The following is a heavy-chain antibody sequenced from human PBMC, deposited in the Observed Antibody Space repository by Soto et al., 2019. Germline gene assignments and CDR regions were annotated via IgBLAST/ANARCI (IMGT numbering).Heavy chain of an antibody. CDR1: GYSVSSNSAG. J-gene: IGHJ6*02. D-gene: IGHD3-10*01. Sequence: SQTLSLTCVMSGYSVSSNSAGWNWIRQSPSRGLEWLGRTYYKSKWNNDYALSVKSRITINPDTSKNQFSLHLYSVTPEDTAVYYCTGITSFRGMDVWGQGTPVTVS. CDR2: TYYKSKWNN. V-gene: IGHV6-1*01. CDR3: TGITSFRGMDV.